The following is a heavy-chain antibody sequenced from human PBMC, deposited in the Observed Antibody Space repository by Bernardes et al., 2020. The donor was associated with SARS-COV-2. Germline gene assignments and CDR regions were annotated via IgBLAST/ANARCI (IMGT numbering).Heavy chain of an antibody. CDR3: ARRVAGANTPHFAY. V-gene: IGHV3-48*01. CDR1: GFTVSTNN. Sequence: GGSLRLSCAASGFTVSTNNMNWVRQAPGKGLEWVSHITSGNIIYYSDSVKGRFTISRDNAKNSLYLQMNSLRAEDTAVYYCARRVAGANTPHFAYWGQGTLVTVSS. D-gene: IGHD1-26*01. J-gene: IGHJ4*02. CDR2: ITSGNII.